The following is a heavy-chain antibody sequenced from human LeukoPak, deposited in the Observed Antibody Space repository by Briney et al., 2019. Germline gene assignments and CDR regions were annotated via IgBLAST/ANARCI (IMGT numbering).Heavy chain of an antibody. CDR3: AKGLTWDSTSCSD. Sequence: GGSLRLSCAASGFSFSSYAMSWVRQAPGKGLEWVSAIVGSGGNMYYADSVKGRFTISRDNFKSTLYLQMNSLRAEDTAVYYCAKGLTWDSTSCSDWGQGTLVTVSS. J-gene: IGHJ4*02. V-gene: IGHV3-23*01. D-gene: IGHD2-2*01. CDR1: GFSFSSYA. CDR2: IVGSGGNM.